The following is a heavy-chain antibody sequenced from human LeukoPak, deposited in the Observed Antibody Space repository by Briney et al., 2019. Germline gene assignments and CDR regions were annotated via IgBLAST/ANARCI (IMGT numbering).Heavy chain of an antibody. CDR1: GGSIRSYY. D-gene: IGHD3-22*01. V-gene: IGHV4-59*01. J-gene: IGHJ4*02. Sequence: SQTLSLTCTVSGGSIRSYYWSWIRQPPGKGLEWSGYIYYSGSTNDNPTLKSRVTISVDTSKNQFSLKLSSVTAADTAVYYCAGTYYYDSSGYYYPGGYWGQGTLVTVSS. CDR2: IYYSGST. CDR3: AGTYYYDSSGYYYPGGY.